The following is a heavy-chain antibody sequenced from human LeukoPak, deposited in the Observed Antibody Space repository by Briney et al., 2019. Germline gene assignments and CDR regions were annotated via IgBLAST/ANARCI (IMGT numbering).Heavy chain of an antibody. D-gene: IGHD6-13*01. Sequence: PGGSLRLSCAASGFTFSSYAMSWVRQAPGEGLEWVANIRQDGGAKNYVDSVKGRFTISRDNAKKSLYLQMNSLRAEDTAVYYCAPPPIAATGSWGQGTLVTVSS. CDR1: GFTFSSYA. CDR3: APPPIAATGS. CDR2: IRQDGGAK. V-gene: IGHV3-7*01. J-gene: IGHJ4*02.